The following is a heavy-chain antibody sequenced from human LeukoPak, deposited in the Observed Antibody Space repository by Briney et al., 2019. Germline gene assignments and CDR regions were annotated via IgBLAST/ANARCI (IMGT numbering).Heavy chain of an antibody. Sequence: SETLSLTCTVSGGSISSYYWSWIRQPPGKGLEWIGYIYYSGSTNYNPSLKSRVTISVDTSKNQFSLKLSSVTAADTAVYYCARRLLWFGSTYFDYWGQGTLVTVSS. D-gene: IGHD3-10*01. CDR3: ARRLLWFGSTYFDY. CDR1: GGSISSYY. J-gene: IGHJ4*02. CDR2: IYYSGST. V-gene: IGHV4-59*01.